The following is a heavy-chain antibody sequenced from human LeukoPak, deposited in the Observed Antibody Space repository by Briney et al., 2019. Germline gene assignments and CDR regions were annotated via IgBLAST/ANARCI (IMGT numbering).Heavy chain of an antibody. CDR2: ISYDGSNK. J-gene: IGHJ6*02. V-gene: IGHV3-30*18. CDR3: AKDLGDYYYYGMDV. CDR1: GFTFSSYG. Sequence: PGGSLRLSCAASGFTFSSYGMHWVRQAPGKGLEWVAVISYDGSNKYYADSVKGRFTISRDNSKNTLYLQMNSLRAEDTAVYYCAKDLGDYYYYGMDVWGQGTTVTVSS.